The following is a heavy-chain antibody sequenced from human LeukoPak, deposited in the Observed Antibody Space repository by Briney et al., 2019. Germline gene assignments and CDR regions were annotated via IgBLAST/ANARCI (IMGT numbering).Heavy chain of an antibody. D-gene: IGHD5-24*01. V-gene: IGHV1-46*01. CDR2: INPSGGST. CDR1: GYTFTSYY. J-gene: IGHJ6*03. Sequence: ASVKVSCKASGYTFTSYYMHWVRQAPGQGLEWMGIINPSGGSTSYAQKFQGRVTMSRDTSTSTVYMELSSLRSEDTAVYYCASKRWLQLFPYYYMDVWGKGTTVTVSS. CDR3: ASKRWLQLFPYYYMDV.